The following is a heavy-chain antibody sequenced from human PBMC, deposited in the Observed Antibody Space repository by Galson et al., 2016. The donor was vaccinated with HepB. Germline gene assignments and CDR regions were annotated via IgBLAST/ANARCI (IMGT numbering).Heavy chain of an antibody. Sequence: LSLTCAVSGASISSGRYSWGWLRQTPGKGLEWTAYIYPFGSPFYTPSLRSRVAISLDKSKNQFSLNLRSVTAADTAVYFCARHRAVAGTAPVHYYFDYWGRGALVTVSS. CDR1: GASISSGRYS. D-gene: IGHD6-19*01. J-gene: IGHJ4*02. CDR3: ARHRAVAGTAPVHYYFDY. V-gene: IGHV4-30-2*01. CDR2: IYPFGSP.